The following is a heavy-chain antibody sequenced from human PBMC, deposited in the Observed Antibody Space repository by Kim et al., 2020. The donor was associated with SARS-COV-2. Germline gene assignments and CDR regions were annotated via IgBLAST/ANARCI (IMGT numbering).Heavy chain of an antibody. D-gene: IGHD1-20*01. CDR2: ISAYNGNT. J-gene: IGHJ6*01. V-gene: IGHV1-18*01. CDR1: GYTFTSYG. CDR3: ARGPYNWTPSYYYGMDV. Sequence: ASVKVSCKASGYTFTSYGISWVRQAPGQGLEWIGWISAYNGNTNYAQKLQGRVTMTTDTSTSTAYMELRSLRSDDTAVYYCARGPYNWTPSYYYGMDVWGQGTTVTVSS.